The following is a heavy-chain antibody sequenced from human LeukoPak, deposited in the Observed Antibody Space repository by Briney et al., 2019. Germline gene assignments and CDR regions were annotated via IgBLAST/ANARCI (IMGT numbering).Heavy chain of an antibody. V-gene: IGHV3-30*03. CDR3: VRDNYSYGLDV. Sequence: GGSLRLSCAASGFTFNSYGMHWVRQAPGKGLEWVAVISYDGSNKYYADSVKGRFTISRDNSKNTLYLHMNSLRAEDTAIYFCVRDNYSYGLDVWGQGTLVTVSS. CDR2: ISYDGSNK. D-gene: IGHD2-21*01. CDR1: GFTFNSYG. J-gene: IGHJ4*02.